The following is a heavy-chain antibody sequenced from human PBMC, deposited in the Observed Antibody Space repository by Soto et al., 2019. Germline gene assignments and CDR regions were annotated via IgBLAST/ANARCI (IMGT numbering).Heavy chain of an antibody. V-gene: IGHV1-3*01. J-gene: IGHJ4*02. CDR2: INAGNGNT. Sequence: ASVKVSCKASGYTFTSYAMHWVRQAPGQRLEWMGWINAGNGNTKYSQKFQGRVTITRDTSASTAYMELSSLRSEDTAVYYCARDRSPTYYYDSSGYSPPLLWGQGTLVTVSS. CDR1: GYTFTSYA. D-gene: IGHD3-22*01. CDR3: ARDRSPTYYYDSSGYSPPLL.